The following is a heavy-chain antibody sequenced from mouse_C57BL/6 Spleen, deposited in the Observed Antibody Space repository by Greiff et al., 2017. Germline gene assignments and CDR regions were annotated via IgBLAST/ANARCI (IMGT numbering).Heavy chain of an antibody. V-gene: IGHV1-52*01. CDR2: IDPSDSET. J-gene: IGHJ4*01. CDR3: AREGGQLRLQGAMDY. Sequence: VQLQQPGAELVRPGSSVKLSCKASGYTFTSYWMHWVKQRPIQGLEWIGNIDPSDSETHYNQKFKDKATLTVDKSSSTAYMQLSSLPSEDSAVYYCAREGGQLRLQGAMDYWGQGTSVTVSS. CDR1: GYTFTSYW. D-gene: IGHD3-2*02.